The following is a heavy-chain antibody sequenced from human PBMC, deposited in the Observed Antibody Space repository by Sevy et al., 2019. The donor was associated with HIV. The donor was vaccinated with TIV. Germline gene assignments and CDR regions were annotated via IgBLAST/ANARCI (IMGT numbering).Heavy chain of an antibody. J-gene: IGHJ4*02. Sequence: GGSLRLSCAASGFTLSTYRMHWVRQAPGKGLVWVSHINSYVSSTRHADSVKGRFTISRDNAKNTLYLQMNSLRAEDTAVYYCAKDRVGATVGVFDYWGQGTLVTVSS. CDR2: INSYVSST. V-gene: IGHV3-74*01. CDR1: GFTLSTYR. CDR3: AKDRVGATVGVFDY. D-gene: IGHD1-26*01.